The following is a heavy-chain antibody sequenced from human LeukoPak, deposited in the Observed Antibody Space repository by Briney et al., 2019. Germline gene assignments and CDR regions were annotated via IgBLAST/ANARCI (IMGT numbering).Heavy chain of an antibody. J-gene: IGHJ3*02. CDR2: IKEDGNER. D-gene: IGHD7-27*01. Sequence: GGSLRLSCAASGFTFSTYFMRWVRQAPGKGLEWAATIKEDGNERYYVDSVEGRFTISRDNAKNSLYLQMNSLRAEDTAVYYCARGALGTFDIWGQGTMVTISS. CDR1: GFTFSTYF. CDR3: ARGALGTFDI. V-gene: IGHV3-7*05.